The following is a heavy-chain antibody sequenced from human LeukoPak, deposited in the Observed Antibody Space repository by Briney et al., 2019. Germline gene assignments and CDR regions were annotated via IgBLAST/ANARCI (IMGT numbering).Heavy chain of an antibody. CDR3: ARMAYGDPHFYWYFDL. V-gene: IGHV4-59*01. D-gene: IGHD4-17*01. Sequence: SETLSLTCTVSGGSIRSYYWSWIRQAPGKELDWIGYISDSGSTTYNPSLTSRVTISEDTSKNQISLKLSSVTAADTAVYHCARMAYGDPHFYWYFDLWGRGTLVTVSS. CDR2: ISDSGST. J-gene: IGHJ2*01. CDR1: GGSIRSYY.